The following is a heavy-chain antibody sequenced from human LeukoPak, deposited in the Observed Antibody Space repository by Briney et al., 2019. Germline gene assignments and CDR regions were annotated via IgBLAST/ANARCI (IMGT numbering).Heavy chain of an antibody. CDR2: IYYSGST. J-gene: IGHJ6*03. Sequence: SETLSLTCTVSGGSISSGDYYWSWIRQPPGKGLEWIGYIYYSGSTYYNPSLKSRVTISVDTSKNQFSLKLSPVTAADTAVYYCARDRRGRYCSSTSCHSGIYYYYYYMDVWGKGTTVTVSS. D-gene: IGHD2-2*01. CDR1: GGSISSGDYY. CDR3: ARDRRGRYCSSTSCHSGIYYYYYYMDV. V-gene: IGHV4-30-4*08.